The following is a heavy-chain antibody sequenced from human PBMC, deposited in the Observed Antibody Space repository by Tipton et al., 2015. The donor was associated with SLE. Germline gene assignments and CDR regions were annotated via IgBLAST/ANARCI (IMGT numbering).Heavy chain of an antibody. CDR2: ISSSSSTI. CDR3: ARSPVYGGNSGWYFDL. Sequence: SLRLSCAASGFTFSSYSMNWVRQAPGKGLEWVSYISSSSSTIYYADSVKGRFTISRDNAKNSLYLQMNSLRAEDTAVYYCARSPVYGGNSGWYFDLWGRGTLVTVSS. CDR1: GFTFSSYS. V-gene: IGHV3-48*01. D-gene: IGHD4-23*01. J-gene: IGHJ2*01.